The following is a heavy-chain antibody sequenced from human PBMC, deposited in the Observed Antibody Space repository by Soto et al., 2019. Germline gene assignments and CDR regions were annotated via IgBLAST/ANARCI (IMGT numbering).Heavy chain of an antibody. CDR2: IIPIVETP. Sequence: SVKVSCKASGGTFSSYAISWVRQAPGQGLEWMGGIIPIVETPKYAQKFQGRVTITADESTNTVYMELSSLRSEDTAMYYCARLSRPNYYDTSGFFKDNWFDPWGQGTLVTVSS. J-gene: IGHJ5*02. D-gene: IGHD3-22*01. CDR3: ARLSRPNYYDTSGFFKDNWFDP. V-gene: IGHV1-69*13. CDR1: GGTFSSYA.